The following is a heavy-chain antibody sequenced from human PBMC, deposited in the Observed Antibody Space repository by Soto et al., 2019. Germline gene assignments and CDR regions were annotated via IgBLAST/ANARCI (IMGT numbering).Heavy chain of an antibody. CDR3: ARGIYCSSTSRPFGDY. V-gene: IGHV3-30*04. Sequence: GGSLRLSCAASGFTFSSYAMHWVRQAPGKGLEWVAVISYDGSNKYYADFVKGRFTISRDNSKKTLYLQMNSLRAEDTAVYYCARGIYCSSTSRPFGDYWGQGTLVNVSS. D-gene: IGHD2-2*01. CDR1: GFTFSSYA. CDR2: ISYDGSNK. J-gene: IGHJ4*02.